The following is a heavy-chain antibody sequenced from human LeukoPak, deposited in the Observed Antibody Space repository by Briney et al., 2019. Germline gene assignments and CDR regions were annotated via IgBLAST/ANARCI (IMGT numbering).Heavy chain of an antibody. Sequence: KPSETLSLTSTVSGGSISSSSYYWGWIRQPPGKGLEWIGSIYYSGSTYYNPSLKSRVTISVDTSKNQFSLRLSSVTDADTAVYYCARVITAARDHQDYYFDYWGQGTLVTVSS. CDR2: IYYSGST. CDR3: ARVITAARDHQDYYFDY. V-gene: IGHV4-39*07. CDR1: GGSISSSSYY. J-gene: IGHJ4*02. D-gene: IGHD3-22*01.